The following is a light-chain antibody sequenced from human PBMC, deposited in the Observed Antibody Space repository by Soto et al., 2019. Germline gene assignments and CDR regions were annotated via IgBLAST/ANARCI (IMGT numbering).Light chain of an antibody. CDR2: AAS. Sequence: DIQMTQSPSSLSASVGDTVTITCRASQTILTYLNWYQQKPGKAPKLLIYAASSLQSGVPSRFSGGGSATDFTLTISSLQPEDFATYYCLQHNSYPLTFGGGTKVDIK. CDR3: LQHNSYPLT. J-gene: IGKJ4*01. CDR1: QTILTY. V-gene: IGKV1-39*01.